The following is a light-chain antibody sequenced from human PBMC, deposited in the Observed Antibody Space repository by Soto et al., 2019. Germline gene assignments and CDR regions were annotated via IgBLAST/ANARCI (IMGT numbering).Light chain of an antibody. CDR3: QQYNNWPRT. J-gene: IGKJ1*01. CDR2: GAS. V-gene: IGKV3-15*01. Sequence: TLSQVTLSVSTRERAPLSCRASQSVSSNLAWYQQKPGQAPRLLIYGASTRATGIPARFSGSGSGTEFTLTISSLQSEDFAVYYCQQYNNWPRTFGQGTKVDIK. CDR1: QSVSSN.